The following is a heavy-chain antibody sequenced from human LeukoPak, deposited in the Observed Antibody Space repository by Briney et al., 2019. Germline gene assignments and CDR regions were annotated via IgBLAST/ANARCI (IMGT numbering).Heavy chain of an antibody. CDR3: ARGGVTTIAQYDY. CDR2: IFDSGTTNYNPST. V-gene: IGHV4-59*02. J-gene: IGHJ4*02. Sequence: SETLSLTCTVSGGSVISYFWSWIRQPPGKGPEWIGYIFDSGTTNYNPSTNYNPSLKSRVTVSLDTSKNHFSLKLSSVTAADTAVYFSARGGVTTIAQYDYWGQGILVTVSS. CDR1: GGSVISYF. D-gene: IGHD5-12*01.